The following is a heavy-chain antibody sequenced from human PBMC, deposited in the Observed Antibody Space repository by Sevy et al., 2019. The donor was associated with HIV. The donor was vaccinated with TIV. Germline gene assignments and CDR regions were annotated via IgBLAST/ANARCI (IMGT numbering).Heavy chain of an antibody. D-gene: IGHD6-13*01. CDR3: TTGEDVYSSSWHPHYSYGMDV. Sequence: GGSLRLSCAASGFTFSNTWMNWVRQAPGKGLEWVGRIKSKTDDGTTDYAAPVKGRFTISRDVSKNTLYLQMNSLKTDDTAVYYCTTGEDVYSSSWHPHYSYGMDVWGQGTTVTVSS. J-gene: IGHJ6*02. CDR2: IKSKTDDGTT. CDR1: GFTFSNTW. V-gene: IGHV3-15*07.